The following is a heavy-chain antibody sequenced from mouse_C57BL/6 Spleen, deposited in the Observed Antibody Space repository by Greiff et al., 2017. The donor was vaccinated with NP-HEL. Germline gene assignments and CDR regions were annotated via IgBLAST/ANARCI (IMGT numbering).Heavy chain of an antibody. CDR1: GYTFTDYN. Sequence: VQLQQSGPELVKPGASVKIPCTASGYTFTDYNMDWVKQSHGKSLEWIGDINPNNGGTIYNQKFKGKATLTVDKSSSTAYMELRSLTSEDTAVYYCARAWYYGSSYDYYAMDYWGQGTSVTVSS. CDR2: INPNNGGT. D-gene: IGHD1-1*01. V-gene: IGHV1-18*01. CDR3: ARAWYYGSSYDYYAMDY. J-gene: IGHJ4*01.